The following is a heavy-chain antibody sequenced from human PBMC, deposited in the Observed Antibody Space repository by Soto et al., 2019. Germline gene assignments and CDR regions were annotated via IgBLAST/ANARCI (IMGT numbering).Heavy chain of an antibody. J-gene: IGHJ4*02. V-gene: IGHV3-33*01. CDR3: ARDGDVNTGFGKDY. D-gene: IGHD3-16*01. Sequence: GGSLSLSCAASGFTFSNYGMHWVRPAPGKGLEWVAFIWYDGGNKYYAESVKGRFTISRDNSKNTLYLQMNSLRAEDTAVYYCARDGDVNTGFGKDYWGQGTLVTVSS. CDR2: IWYDGGNK. CDR1: GFTFSNYG.